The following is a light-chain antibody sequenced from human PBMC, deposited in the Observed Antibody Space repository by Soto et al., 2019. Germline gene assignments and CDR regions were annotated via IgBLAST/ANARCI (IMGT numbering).Light chain of an antibody. CDR3: AAWDDSLSAVV. CDR1: SSNIGNNT. J-gene: IGLJ2*01. V-gene: IGLV1-44*01. CDR2: HNT. Sequence: QSVLTHPPSASATPGQRVTISCSGSSSNIGNNTVYWYQHVPGTAPKLLIHHNTLRPSGVPDRFSGSKSGTSASLAISGLQSDDDSDYYCAAWDDSLSAVVFGGGTKLTVL.